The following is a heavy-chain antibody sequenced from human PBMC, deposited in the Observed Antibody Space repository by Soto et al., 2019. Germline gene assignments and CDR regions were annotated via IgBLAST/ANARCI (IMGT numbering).Heavy chain of an antibody. CDR1: GDSISSGDYY. Sequence: QVQLQESGPGLVQPSQTLSLTCTVSGDSISSGDYYWSWVRQSPGKGLEWIGCIYYSGTTYYNPSVETRLTISVNTTQNQFTLRLSSVSAADTAIAFWCRDLNGYCSTPGTLEYWGQGTLVTVSS. V-gene: IGHV4-30-4*01. CDR2: IYYSGTT. J-gene: IGHJ4*02. CDR3: CRDLNGYCSTPGTLEY. D-gene: IGHD6-13*01.